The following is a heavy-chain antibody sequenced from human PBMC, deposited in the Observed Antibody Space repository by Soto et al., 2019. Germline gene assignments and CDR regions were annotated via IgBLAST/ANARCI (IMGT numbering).Heavy chain of an antibody. V-gene: IGHV3-48*02. D-gene: IGHD2-15*01. CDR3: VRGVVVVVGSTAENFDH. Sequence: PVASLRLSWVSYGFSFTKYSMTLIRKARGRGLECVSYISYSGETKYYADSLKGRYAISRDDAKNSVYLQMNSLRDEDTAFYYCVRGVVVVVGSTAENFDHWGQGTLVTVSP. J-gene: IGHJ4*02. CDR1: GFSFTKYS. CDR2: ISYSGETK.